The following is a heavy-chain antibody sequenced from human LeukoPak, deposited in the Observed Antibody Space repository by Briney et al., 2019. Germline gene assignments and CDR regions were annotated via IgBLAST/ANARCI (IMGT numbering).Heavy chain of an antibody. CDR1: GSIFTSYW. CDR3: ARGETAYYDILTGYTPVANGMDV. D-gene: IGHD3-9*01. V-gene: IGHV5-51*01. J-gene: IGHJ6*02. Sequence: GAPLQISCKCSGSIFTSYWIGWVRPLPRKGLEWMGINYPGDSDTSYSPSFQGQVTISADKSISTAYLQWSSLKASDTAMYYCARGETAYYDILTGYTPVANGMDVWGQGTTVTVSS. CDR2: NYPGDSDT.